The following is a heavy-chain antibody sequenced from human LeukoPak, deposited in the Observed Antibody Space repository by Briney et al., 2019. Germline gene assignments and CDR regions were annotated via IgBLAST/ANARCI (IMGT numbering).Heavy chain of an antibody. Sequence: ASVKVSCKASGGTFSSYAISWVRQAPGQGLEWMGGIIPIFGTANYAQKFQGGVTITADESTSTAYMELSSLRSEDTAVYYCATEYGSGSYYGDYWGQGTLVTVSS. V-gene: IGHV1-69*13. CDR1: GGTFSSYA. D-gene: IGHD3-10*01. CDR3: ATEYGSGSYYGDY. CDR2: IIPIFGTA. J-gene: IGHJ4*02.